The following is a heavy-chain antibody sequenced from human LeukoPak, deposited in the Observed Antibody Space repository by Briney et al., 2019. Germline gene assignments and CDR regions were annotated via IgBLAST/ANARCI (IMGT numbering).Heavy chain of an antibody. Sequence: GGSLRLSCAASGFTFSSYAMNWVRQAPGKGLEWVSTISGSGGSTNYAVSVKGRFTISRDNSKNTLYLQMNSLRAEDTAVYYCAKDSGDSIVDLYGMDVWGQGTTVTVSS. CDR2: ISGSGGST. D-gene: IGHD1-26*01. CDR1: GFTFSSYA. V-gene: IGHV3-23*01. J-gene: IGHJ6*02. CDR3: AKDSGDSIVDLYGMDV.